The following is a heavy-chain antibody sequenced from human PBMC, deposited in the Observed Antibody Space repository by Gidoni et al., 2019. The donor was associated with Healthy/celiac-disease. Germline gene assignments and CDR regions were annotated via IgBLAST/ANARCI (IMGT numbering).Heavy chain of an antibody. Sequence: QVQLQQWGAGLLKPSETLSLTCAVYGWSFSGYYWSWIRQPPGKGLEWIGEINHSGSTNYNPSLKSRVTISVDTSKNQFSLKLSSVTAADTAVYYCARAGKDPETISNYYGMDVWGQGTTVTVSS. CDR3: ARAGKDPETISNYYGMDV. V-gene: IGHV4-34*01. CDR1: GWSFSGYY. D-gene: IGHD1-26*01. CDR2: INHSGST. J-gene: IGHJ6*02.